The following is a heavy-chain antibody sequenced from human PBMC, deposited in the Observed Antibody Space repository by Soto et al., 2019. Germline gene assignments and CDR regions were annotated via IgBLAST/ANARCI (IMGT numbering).Heavy chain of an antibody. J-gene: IGHJ4*02. CDR2: ISGSGGST. V-gene: IGHV3-23*01. CDR1: GFTFSNYA. D-gene: IGHD3-10*01. CDR3: AKDVAAITMVRGVIITPYYFDY. Sequence: GGSLRLSCAASGFTFSNYAMSWVRQAPGKGLEWVSVISGSGGSTYYADSVRGRFTISRDNSKNTLYLQMNSLRAEDTAVYYCAKDVAAITMVRGVIITPYYFDYWGQGTLVTVSS.